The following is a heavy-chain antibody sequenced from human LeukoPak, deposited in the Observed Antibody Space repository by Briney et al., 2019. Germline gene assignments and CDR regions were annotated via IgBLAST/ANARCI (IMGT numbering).Heavy chain of an antibody. CDR3: ARDSTRDAFDI. CDR2: IKQDGSEK. J-gene: IGHJ3*02. V-gene: IGHV3-7*01. D-gene: IGHD2/OR15-2a*01. Sequence: SGGSLRLSCVASGFTFSSSWMSWVRQAPGKGLEWVANIKQDGSEKYYVDSVKGRFTISRDNAKNSLYLQMNSLRTEDTAVYYCARDSTRDAFDIWGQGTMVTVSS. CDR1: GFTFSSSW.